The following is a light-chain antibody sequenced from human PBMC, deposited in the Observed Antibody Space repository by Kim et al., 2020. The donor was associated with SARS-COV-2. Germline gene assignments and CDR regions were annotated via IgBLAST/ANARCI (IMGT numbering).Light chain of an antibody. Sequence: ASGGCRFTIKCGASQSISSWIAWYQQKLGKAPKLLIYAASSLQSGVPSRFSGSGSGTDFTLTISSLQSEDFATYNCQQANSFPPVLGGGTKVDIK. J-gene: IGKJ4*01. CDR1: QSISSW. CDR3: QQANSFPPV. V-gene: IGKV1D-12*01. CDR2: AAS.